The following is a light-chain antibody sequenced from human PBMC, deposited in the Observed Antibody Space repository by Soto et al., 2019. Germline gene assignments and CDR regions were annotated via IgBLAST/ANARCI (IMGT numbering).Light chain of an antibody. J-gene: IGKJ2*01. V-gene: IGKV3-11*01. CDR2: DAS. CDR1: QSVSSS. Sequence: EIVLTQSPATLSLSPGERATLSCRASQSVSSSLAWYQQKPGQTPRLLIYDASNRATGIPARFSGSGSGTDFTLTISSLEPEDFAVYYFQQRSSWPRTFGQGTKLEIK. CDR3: QQRSSWPRT.